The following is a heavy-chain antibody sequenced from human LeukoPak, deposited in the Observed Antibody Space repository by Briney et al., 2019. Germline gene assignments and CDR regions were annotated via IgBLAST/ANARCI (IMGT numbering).Heavy chain of an antibody. CDR3: ARTRYYYNSRSYGAPYYFDY. CDR2: IYYSGST. Sequence: PSETLSLTCSVSDDSITMYYWTWIRQPPGKGLEWIGSIYYSGSTYYNPSLKSRVTISVDTSKNQFSLKLSSVTAADTAVYYCARTRYYYNSRSYGAPYYFDYWGQGTLVTVSS. J-gene: IGHJ4*02. D-gene: IGHD3-10*01. CDR1: DDSITMYY. V-gene: IGHV4-39*01.